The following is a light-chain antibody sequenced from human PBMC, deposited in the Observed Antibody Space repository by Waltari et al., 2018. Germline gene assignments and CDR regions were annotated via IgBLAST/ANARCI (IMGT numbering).Light chain of an antibody. CDR3: AAWDDGLNGWV. V-gene: IGLV1-44*01. Sequence: QSVLTQPPSASGSPGQRVTISCSGSRSNNGSNTLNWYQQIPGPAPKLLIYTDSQRPSGVPDRFSGSKSGTSGYLAISGLQSEDEADYYCAAWDDGLNGWVFGGRTKLTVL. J-gene: IGLJ3*02. CDR1: RSNNGSNT. CDR2: TDS.